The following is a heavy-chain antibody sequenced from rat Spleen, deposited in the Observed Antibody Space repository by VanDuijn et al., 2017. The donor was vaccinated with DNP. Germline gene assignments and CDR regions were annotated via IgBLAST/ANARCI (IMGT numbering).Heavy chain of an antibody. Sequence: EVQLVESGGGLVQPGRSLKLSCAASGFTFSDYYMAWVRQAPTKGLEWVAYISYDGRSNYRGDSVEGRFTISRDNAKSTLYLQMNSLRSEDMATYYCARHVLPLRVWDYWGQGVMVTVSS. J-gene: IGHJ2*01. V-gene: IGHV5-22*01. CDR3: ARHVLPLRVWDY. CDR1: GFTFSDYY. D-gene: IGHD4-1*01. CDR2: ISYDGRSN.